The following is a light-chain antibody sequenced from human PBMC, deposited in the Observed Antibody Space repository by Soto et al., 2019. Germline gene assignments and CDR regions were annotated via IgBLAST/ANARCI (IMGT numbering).Light chain of an antibody. CDR3: QQYCSTPRT. J-gene: IGKJ2*01. Sequence: EIVLTQSPGTLSLSPGERATLSCRASQSVISGFLVWYQQKPGQPPMLLIYGASSRATGILDRFSGSGAGTAFSRTISRLEPEDYAVSFCQQYCSTPRTFGQGTKLEI. CDR1: QSVISGF. V-gene: IGKV3-20*01. CDR2: GAS.